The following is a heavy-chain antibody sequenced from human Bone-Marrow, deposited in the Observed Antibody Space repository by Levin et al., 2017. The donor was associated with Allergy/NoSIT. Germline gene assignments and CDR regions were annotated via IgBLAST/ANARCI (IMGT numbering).Heavy chain of an antibody. CDR2: IIAIFDKP. Sequence: SVKVSCKASGGFFSTYAYSWVRQAPGQGLEWMGGIIAIFDKPNYAQKFQGRVTMTADESTITAYMELSSLTFEDTAIYYCARGLVGGSLDDWGQGTLVTVSS. D-gene: IGHD1-26*01. J-gene: IGHJ4*02. V-gene: IGHV1-69*13. CDR1: GGFFSTYA. CDR3: ARGLVGGSLDD.